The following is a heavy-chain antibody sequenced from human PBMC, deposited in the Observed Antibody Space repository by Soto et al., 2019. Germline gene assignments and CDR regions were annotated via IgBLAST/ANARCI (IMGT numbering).Heavy chain of an antibody. D-gene: IGHD1-1*01. V-gene: IGHV1-2*02. CDR2: INPNSRGT. CDR1: GYTFTGYY. Sequence: GASVKVSCKASGYTFTGYYMHWVRQAPRQGRERMGWINPNSRGTHYAQKLQGRVTMTRDTAISPASMGLRRPRSDERAVYYCARDRDVYNSFLWFDPWGQGTLVTVSS. CDR3: ARDRDVYNSFLWFDP. J-gene: IGHJ5*02.